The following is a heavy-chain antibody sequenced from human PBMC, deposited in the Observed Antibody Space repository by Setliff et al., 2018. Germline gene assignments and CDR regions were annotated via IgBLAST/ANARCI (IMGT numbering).Heavy chain of an antibody. CDR1: GGSISSGGYY. D-gene: IGHD4-17*01. J-gene: IGHJ6*02. Sequence: SETLSLTCTVSGGSISSGGYYWSWIRQPAGKGLEWIGRIYTSGSTNYNPSLKSRVTISVDTSKNQFSLKLSSVTAADTAVYYCARDSRYGDYSYYYYYGMDVWGQGTTVTVSS. CDR3: ARDSRYGDYSYYYYYGMDV. CDR2: IYTSGST. V-gene: IGHV4-61*02.